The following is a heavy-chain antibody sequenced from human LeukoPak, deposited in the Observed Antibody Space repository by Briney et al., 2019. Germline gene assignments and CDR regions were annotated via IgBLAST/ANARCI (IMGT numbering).Heavy chain of an antibody. D-gene: IGHD2-21*01. CDR1: GFTFSSYE. CDR2: IYYSGST. CDR3: ARGGGESSYFDY. J-gene: IGHJ4*02. Sequence: GSLRLSCAASGFTFSSYEMNWVRQPPGKGLEWIGSIYYSGSTYYNPSLKSRVTISVDTSKNQFSLKLSSVTAADTAVYYCARGGGESSYFDYWGQGTLVTVSS. V-gene: IGHV4-39*07.